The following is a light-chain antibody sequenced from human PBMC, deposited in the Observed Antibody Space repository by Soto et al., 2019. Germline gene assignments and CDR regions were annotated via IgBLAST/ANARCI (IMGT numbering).Light chain of an antibody. CDR1: QTISNF. CDR3: QQSYSTPWT. Sequence: EIQMTQSPSSLSASVGDRVTITCRASQTISNFLNWHQQKPGKAPKLLIYAASSLQSGVPSRFSGSGSGTDFTLTISSLQPEYFATYSCQQSYSTPWTFGQGTKVEIK. CDR2: AAS. V-gene: IGKV1-39*01. J-gene: IGKJ1*01.